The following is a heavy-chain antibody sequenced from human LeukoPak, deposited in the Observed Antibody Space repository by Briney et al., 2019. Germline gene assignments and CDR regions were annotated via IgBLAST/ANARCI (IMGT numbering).Heavy chain of an antibody. Sequence: GGSLRLSCAVSGLTFSDQYMDWVRQSPGKGLEWVSSITSSNSYIYYADSVKGRFAISRDNAKNSVYLQMNSLRAEDTAIYYCTRDQNFYGSGRGFDPWGQGTLVTVSS. J-gene: IGHJ5*02. CDR2: ITSSNSYI. V-gene: IGHV3-21*01. CDR3: TRDQNFYGSGRGFDP. D-gene: IGHD3-10*01. CDR1: GLTFSDQY.